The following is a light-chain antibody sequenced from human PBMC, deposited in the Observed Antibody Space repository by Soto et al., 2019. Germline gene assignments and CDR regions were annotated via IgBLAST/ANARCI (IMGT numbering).Light chain of an antibody. CDR3: QQYNNYFWA. V-gene: IGKV1-5*03. CDR2: KAS. J-gene: IGKJ1*01. CDR1: QNINTW. Sequence: DIQMTQSPSTVSASVGDRVTITCRASQNINTWLAWYQQKPGKAPKLLILKASSLESGVPSRFSGSGSETEFTLTISSLQPDDLATYYCQQYNNYFWAFGQGTKVDIK.